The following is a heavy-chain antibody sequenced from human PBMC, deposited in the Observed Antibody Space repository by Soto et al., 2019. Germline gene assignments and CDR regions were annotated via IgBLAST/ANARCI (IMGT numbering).Heavy chain of an antibody. CDR3: AKCYQVRFGELWLSDY. J-gene: IGHJ4*02. Sequence: EVQLLESGGGLTQPGGSLRLSCAASGFTFRIFAMTWVRQAPGKGLEWVSRSCGSGDSRDYADSVKGRFTVSRDNSKNIIYLQMNNLSAEDTAVYYCAKCYQVRFGELWLSDYWGQGTLVKVSP. CDR1: GFTFRIFA. CDR2: SCGSGDSR. D-gene: IGHD3-16*01. V-gene: IGHV3-23*01.